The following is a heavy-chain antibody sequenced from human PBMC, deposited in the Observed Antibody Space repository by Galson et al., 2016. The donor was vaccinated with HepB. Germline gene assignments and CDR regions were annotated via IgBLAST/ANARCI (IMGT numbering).Heavy chain of an antibody. CDR1: GGTFSSYV. CDR3: ARGTTVGTFDY. J-gene: IGHJ4*02. D-gene: IGHD4-23*01. Sequence: SVKVSCKASGGTFSSYVISWVRQAPGQGLEWMGGIIPISETADYAQKFQDRVTITADKPTTTAHMVLSSLRSEDTAMYYCARGTTVGTFDYWGQGTLVIVSS. V-gene: IGHV1-69*06. CDR2: IIPISETA.